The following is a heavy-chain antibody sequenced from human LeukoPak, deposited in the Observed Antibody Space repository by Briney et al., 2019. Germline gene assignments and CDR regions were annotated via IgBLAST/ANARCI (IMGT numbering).Heavy chain of an antibody. D-gene: IGHD6-19*01. CDR2: IYTGGST. CDR3: ARAQIAVNFYYFDY. CDR1: GDSISSYY. Sequence: SETLSLTCTVSGDSISSYYWSWLGQPAGMGLEWGGRIYTGGSTNYNPSLKSRVTISVDKSKNQFSLKLNSVTAADTAIYYCARAQIAVNFYYFDYWGQGTLVTVSS. J-gene: IGHJ4*02. V-gene: IGHV4-4*07.